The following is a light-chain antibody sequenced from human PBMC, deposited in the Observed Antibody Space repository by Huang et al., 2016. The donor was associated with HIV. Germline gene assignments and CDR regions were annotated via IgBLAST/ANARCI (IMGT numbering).Light chain of an antibody. CDR3: QQRSDRLLT. V-gene: IGKV3-11*01. CDR2: DAS. Sequence: EIVLTQSPETLSLSPGERATLSCKASQSVTTYLSWYQQKPGQAPSLLIYDASKLATGIPARFSGSGSGTDFTLTISSLDPEDFAVYYCQQRSDRLLTFGGGTKVEIK. CDR1: QSVTTY. J-gene: IGKJ4*01.